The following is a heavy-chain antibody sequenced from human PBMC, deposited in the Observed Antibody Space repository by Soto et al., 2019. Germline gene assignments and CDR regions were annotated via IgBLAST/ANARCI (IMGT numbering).Heavy chain of an antibody. V-gene: IGHV3-30*19. CDR2: ISYDGSNK. D-gene: IGHD6-13*01. Sequence: LRLSCAASGFTFSSYGMHWVRQAPGKGLEWVAVISYDGSNKYYADSVKGRFTISRDNSKNTLYLQMNSLRAEDTAVYYCAREPTGSSSWYGGFDYWGQGTLVTVSS. J-gene: IGHJ4*02. CDR1: GFTFSSYG. CDR3: AREPTGSSSWYGGFDY.